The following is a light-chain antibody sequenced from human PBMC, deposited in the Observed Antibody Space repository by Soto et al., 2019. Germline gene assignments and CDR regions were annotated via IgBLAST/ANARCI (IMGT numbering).Light chain of an antibody. J-gene: IGKJ1*01. CDR3: QQYNNWPRT. V-gene: IGKV3-15*01. Sequence: EVLMTQSPATLSVSPGERATLSCRASQSVSSNFAWYQQKPGQAPRLLIYGASTRATGIPARFSGSGSGTEFTLTIRSLQSEDFAVYYCQQYNNWPRTFGQGTKVEIK. CDR2: GAS. CDR1: QSVSSN.